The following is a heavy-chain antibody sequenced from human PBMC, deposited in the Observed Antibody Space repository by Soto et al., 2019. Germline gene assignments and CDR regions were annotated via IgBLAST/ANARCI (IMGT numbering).Heavy chain of an antibody. Sequence: SQTLSLTCAISGDSVSSSSAAWNWIRQSPSRGLEWLGRTYYRSKWYSEYAVSMKSRISINPDTSKNQFSLQLNSVTPEDTAVYYXARGIFYDFRSGDWFDPWGQGTLVTVSS. CDR1: GDSVSSSSAA. V-gene: IGHV6-1*01. D-gene: IGHD3-3*01. CDR2: TYYRSKWYS. CDR3: ARGIFYDFRSGDWFDP. J-gene: IGHJ5*02.